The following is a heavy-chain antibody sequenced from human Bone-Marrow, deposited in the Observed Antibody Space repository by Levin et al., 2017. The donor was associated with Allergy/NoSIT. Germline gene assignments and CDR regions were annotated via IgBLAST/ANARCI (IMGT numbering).Heavy chain of an antibody. CDR1: GFRISSYA. Sequence: GGSLRLSCAASGFRISSYAIHWVRQAPDTRLDWLALMSYDEAYTFYADSVKGRFTVSRDNSKNTLYLQINSLRPEDTGVYYCARSDFSGNNFHQFDSWGQGTRVTVSS. CDR3: ARSDFSGNNFHQFDS. J-gene: IGHJ4*02. D-gene: IGHD1/OR15-1a*01. V-gene: IGHV3-30-3*01. CDR2: MSYDEAYT.